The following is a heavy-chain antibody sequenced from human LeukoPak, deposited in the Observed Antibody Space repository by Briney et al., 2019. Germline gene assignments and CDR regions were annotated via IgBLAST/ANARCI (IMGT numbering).Heavy chain of an antibody. V-gene: IGHV3-23*01. Sequence: GGSLRLSCAASGFTFNSYAMSWVRQAPGKGLEWASSISCSGGSTYYAGSVKGRFTISRDNSRNTLYLQMNSLGAENTAVYYCASNWRGCSSTTCYGGGLDYWGQGILVTVSS. D-gene: IGHD2-2*01. CDR3: ASNWRGCSSTTCYGGGLDY. CDR2: ISCSGGST. CDR1: GFTFNSYA. J-gene: IGHJ4*02.